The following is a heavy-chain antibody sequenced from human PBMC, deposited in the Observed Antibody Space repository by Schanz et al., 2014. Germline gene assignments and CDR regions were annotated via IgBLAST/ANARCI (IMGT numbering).Heavy chain of an antibody. V-gene: IGHV3-9*02. Sequence: EVQLVESGGGLVQPGGSLRLSCTASGFNSDDYAMHWVRQAPGKGLEWVSNIPWNGAAIGYAGSVRGRFTNSRDSAKNSLYLQMNSLRPEDTALYYCAKGSRSGSKVMDVWGKGTTVTVSS. CDR2: IPWNGAAI. CDR3: AKGSRSGSKVMDV. CDR1: GFNSDDYA. J-gene: IGHJ6*03. D-gene: IGHD3-10*01.